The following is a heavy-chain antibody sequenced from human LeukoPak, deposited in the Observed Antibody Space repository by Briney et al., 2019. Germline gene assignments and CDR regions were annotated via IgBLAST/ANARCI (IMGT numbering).Heavy chain of an antibody. CDR2: VSYDGSNK. CDR1: GFTFSSYG. J-gene: IGHJ6*02. CDR3: ARDRPEDEWLLYYGMDV. D-gene: IGHD3-3*01. V-gene: IGHV3-30*03. Sequence: PGGSLRLSCAASGFTFSSYGMHWVRQAPGKGLEWVAVVSYDGSNKYYADSVKGRFTISRDNSKNTLYLQMNSLRAEDTAVYYCARDRPEDEWLLYYGMDVWGQGTTVTVSS.